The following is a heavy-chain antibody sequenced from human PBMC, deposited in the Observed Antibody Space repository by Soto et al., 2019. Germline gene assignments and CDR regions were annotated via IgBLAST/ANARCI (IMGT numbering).Heavy chain of an antibody. J-gene: IGHJ5*02. CDR2: ISGTGVPT. D-gene: IGHD2-2*01. CDR3: AKSFCSSSSCFFLWVDP. CDR1: GFAFSTYA. Sequence: PGGSLRLSCGASGFAFSTYAMIWVRQAPGKGLECISLISGTGVPTLYAESVKGRFSVSRDNSKDTLFLEMNNLRVDDTAIYYCAKSFCSSSSCFFLWVDPWGPGTLVTVSS. V-gene: IGHV3-23*01.